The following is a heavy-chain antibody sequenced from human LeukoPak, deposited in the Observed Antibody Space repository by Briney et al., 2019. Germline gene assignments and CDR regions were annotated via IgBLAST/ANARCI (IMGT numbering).Heavy chain of an antibody. CDR2: FDPEDGET. CDR3: ATTSKADIVLTRGFDY. V-gene: IGHV1-24*01. Sequence: ASVTVSCKVSGYTLTELSMHWVRQAPGKGLEWMGGFDPEDGETIYAQKFQGRVTMTEDTSTDTAYMELSSLRSEDTAVYYCATTSKADIVLTRGFDYWGQGTLVTVSS. J-gene: IGHJ4*02. D-gene: IGHD5-12*01. CDR1: GYTLTELS.